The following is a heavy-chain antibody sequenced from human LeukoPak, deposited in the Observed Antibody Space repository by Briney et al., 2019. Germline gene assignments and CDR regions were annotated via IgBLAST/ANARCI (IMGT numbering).Heavy chain of an antibody. Sequence: PGGSLRLSCAASGFTFSSYAMSWVRQAPGKGLEWVSAISGSGGSTYYADSVKGRFTISRDNSKNTLYLQMNSLRAEDTAVYYCAKDWYYYDSSGYPEAPWGQGTLVTVSS. V-gene: IGHV3-23*01. D-gene: IGHD3-22*01. J-gene: IGHJ5*02. CDR2: ISGSGGST. CDR1: GFTFSSYA. CDR3: AKDWYYYDSSGYPEAP.